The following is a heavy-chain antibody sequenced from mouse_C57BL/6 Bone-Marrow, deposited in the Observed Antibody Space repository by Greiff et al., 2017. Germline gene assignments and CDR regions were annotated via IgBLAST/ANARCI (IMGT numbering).Heavy chain of an antibody. CDR2: IYPGSGST. D-gene: IGHD1-1*01. CDR1: GYTFTSYW. CDR3: ARIYYYGSSYDWYCDV. V-gene: IGHV1-55*01. J-gene: IGHJ1*03. Sequence: VQLQQPGAELVKPGASVKMSCKASGYTFTSYWITWVKQRPGQGLAWIGDIYPGSGSTNYNEKFKSKATLTVDTSSSTAYMQLSSLTSEDSAVYYCARIYYYGSSYDWYCDVWGTGTTVTVSS.